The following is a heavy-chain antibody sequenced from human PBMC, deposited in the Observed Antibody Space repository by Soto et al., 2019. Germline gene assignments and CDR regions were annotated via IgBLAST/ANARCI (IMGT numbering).Heavy chain of an antibody. CDR1: GDSASSNSAA. J-gene: IGHJ4*02. Sequence: SQTLSLTCVISGDSASSNSAAWNWIRQSPSRGLEWLGRTYYRSKWYSDYAASVESRITVNPDTSKNHFSLQLNSVTPEDTAVYYCARGEQYSGRIFDYWGQVTLVTVSS. CDR2: TYYRSKWYS. D-gene: IGHD1-26*01. CDR3: ARGEQYSGRIFDY. V-gene: IGHV6-1*01.